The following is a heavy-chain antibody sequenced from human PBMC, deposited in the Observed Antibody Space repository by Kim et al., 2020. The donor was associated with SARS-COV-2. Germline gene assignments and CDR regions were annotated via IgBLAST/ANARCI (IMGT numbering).Heavy chain of an antibody. CDR3: ARDLRDLAALYFDY. CDR2: TYYRSKWYN. J-gene: IGHJ4*02. D-gene: IGHD6-6*01. Sequence: SQTLSLTCAISGDSVSSNSAAWNWIRQSPSRGLERLGRTYYRSKWYNDYAVSVKSRISINADTSKNQFSLQLKSVTPEDTAVYYCARDLRDLAALYFDYWGQGTLVTVSS. V-gene: IGHV6-1*01. CDR1: GDSVSSNSAA.